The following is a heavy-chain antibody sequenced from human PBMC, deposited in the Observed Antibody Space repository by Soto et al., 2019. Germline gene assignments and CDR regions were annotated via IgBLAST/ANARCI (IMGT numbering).Heavy chain of an antibody. CDR1: GDTFTSYG. V-gene: IGHV1-18*01. D-gene: IGHD5-12*01. Sequence: EASVKVSCKASGDTFTSYGISWVRQAPGQGLEWMGWISAYNGNTNYAQKLQGRVTMTTDTSTSTAYMELRSLRSDDTAVYYCAGLDIVADYGMDVWGQGTTVTVSS. CDR2: ISAYNGNT. J-gene: IGHJ6*02. CDR3: AGLDIVADYGMDV.